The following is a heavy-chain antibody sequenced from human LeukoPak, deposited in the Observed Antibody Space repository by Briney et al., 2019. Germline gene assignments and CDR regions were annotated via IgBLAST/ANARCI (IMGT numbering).Heavy chain of an antibody. CDR1: GCSFTSYW. J-gene: IGHJ6*04. CDR2: IDPSDSYT. Sequence: GGSLQISCKGSGCSFTSYWISWVRQMPGKGLEWMGRIDPSDSYTNYSPSFQGHVTISADKSISTAYLQWSSLKASDTAMYYCARHEAYYDILTATYYYYGMDAWGKGTTVTVSS. CDR3: ARHEAYYDILTATYYYYGMDA. V-gene: IGHV5-10-1*01. D-gene: IGHD3-9*01.